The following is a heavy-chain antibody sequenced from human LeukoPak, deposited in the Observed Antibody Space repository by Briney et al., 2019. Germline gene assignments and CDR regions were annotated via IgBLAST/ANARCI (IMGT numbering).Heavy chain of an antibody. D-gene: IGHD5-12*01. J-gene: IGHJ4*02. V-gene: IGHV1-46*01. CDR3: ARGAPTTRIGAGRFDY. Sequence: ASVNVSCKACGYSLTNYYVHWVRQAPGQGREWMGEINPSGGSTSYAQKFQGRITVTRDTYTNTVYMDLSSLRSEDTATYYCARGAPTTRIGAGRFDYWGQGSLLTVAS. CDR2: INPSGGST. CDR1: GYSLTNYY.